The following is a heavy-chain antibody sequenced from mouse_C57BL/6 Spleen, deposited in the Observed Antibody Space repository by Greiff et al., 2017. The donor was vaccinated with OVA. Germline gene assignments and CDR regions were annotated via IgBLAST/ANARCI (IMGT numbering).Heavy chain of an antibody. CDR2: INPSNGFA. Sequence: QVQLQQPGTEVVKPGAAVKLSCKASGYTFTNYWMHWVKQRPGQGLEWIGNINPSNGFAQYNERFKSKATLTVDKSSSTAYMQLNSLTSEDSAVYYCARYDPYGMDHWGQGTSVTVTS. D-gene: IGHD2-3*01. CDR3: ARYDPYGMDH. V-gene: IGHV1-53*01. J-gene: IGHJ4*01. CDR1: GYTFTNYW.